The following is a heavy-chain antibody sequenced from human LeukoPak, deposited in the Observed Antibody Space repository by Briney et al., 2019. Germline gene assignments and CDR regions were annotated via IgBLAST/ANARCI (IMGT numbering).Heavy chain of an antibody. J-gene: IGHJ4*02. V-gene: IGHV4-39*07. CDR1: AGSISSSNYY. CDR3: ARGADRLDY. Sequence: SETLSLTCTVSAGSISSSNYYWSWIRQPPGKGLEWIGEINHRGSTNYNPSLKSRVTISVDTSKNQFSLRLNSVTAADTAVYYCARGADRLDYWGQGTLVTVSS. CDR2: INHRGST.